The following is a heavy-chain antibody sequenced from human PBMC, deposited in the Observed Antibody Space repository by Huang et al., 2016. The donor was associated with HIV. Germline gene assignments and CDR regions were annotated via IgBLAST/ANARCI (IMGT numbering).Heavy chain of an antibody. D-gene: IGHD6-6*01. CDR2: ISPMFGTA. J-gene: IGHJ6*02. CDR3: ARGRTRSSLYDSYYGLDV. CDR1: GGTFSTYA. V-gene: IGHV1-69*01. Sequence: QVQLVQSGAEVKKPGSSVKVSCKASGGTFSTYAISWVRQAPGQGLEWMGGISPMFGTANYAQKFQGTVTITADEVTSTAYMELSSLRSEDTALYYCARGRTRSSLYDSYYGLDVWGQGTTVTVSS.